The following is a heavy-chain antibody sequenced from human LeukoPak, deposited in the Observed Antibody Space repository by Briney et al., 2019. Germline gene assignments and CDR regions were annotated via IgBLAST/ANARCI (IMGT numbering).Heavy chain of an antibody. CDR1: GFTFDNYA. CDR2: ISWNTGGI. Sequence: TGRSLRLSCADSGFTFDNYAMHWVRQAPGKGLEWVSGISWNTGGIGYAVSVKGRFTISSDNAKKSLSLQMNSLRAEDMALYYSAKDEFVASAFTGAFDIWGEGTMFTGSS. D-gene: IGHD2-8*02. CDR3: AKDEFVASAFTGAFDI. V-gene: IGHV3-9*03. J-gene: IGHJ3*02.